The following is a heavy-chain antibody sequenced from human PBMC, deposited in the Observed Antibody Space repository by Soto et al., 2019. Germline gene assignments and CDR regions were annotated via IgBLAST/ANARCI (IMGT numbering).Heavy chain of an antibody. J-gene: IGHJ4*02. D-gene: IGHD6-13*01. Sequence: SETLSLTCAVSGGSISSGGYSWSWIRQPPGKGPEWIGYIYHSGSTYYNPSLKSRVTISVDRSKNQFSLKLSSVTAADTAVYYCAKGDSSWSYFDFWGQGTLVTVSS. CDR3: AKGDSSWSYFDF. CDR2: IYHSGST. CDR1: GGSISSGGYS. V-gene: IGHV4-30-2*01.